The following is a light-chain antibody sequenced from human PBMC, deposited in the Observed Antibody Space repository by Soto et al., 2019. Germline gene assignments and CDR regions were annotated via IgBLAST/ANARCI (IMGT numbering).Light chain of an antibody. J-gene: IGKJ1*01. CDR3: QQYQYWPPRT. CDR2: GAS. V-gene: IGKV3-15*01. Sequence: VMTPSPGTPSVSPGERATLSCRASQSVDTNLAWYQQKPGQAPRLLISGASTRATGVSARFSGSGSGTVFTLTISSLQSEDFAVYYCQQYQYWPPRTFGQGNKVEI. CDR1: QSVDTN.